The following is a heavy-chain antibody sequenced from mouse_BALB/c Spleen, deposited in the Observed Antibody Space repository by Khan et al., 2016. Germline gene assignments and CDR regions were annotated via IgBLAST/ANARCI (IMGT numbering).Heavy chain of an antibody. CDR2: ISYTGST. CDR1: GYSITSDYA. V-gene: IGHV3-2*02. CDR3: SRSPTATRYFDV. D-gene: IGHD1-2*01. J-gene: IGHJ1*01. Sequence: EVQLQESGPGLVKPSQSLSLTCTVTGYSITSDYAWNWIRQFPGNKLEWMGYISYTGSTRYNPSLKSRISFTRDTSKNPFFLQLNSVTTEDTVTYYCSRSPTATRYFDVGGAGTTVTVSS.